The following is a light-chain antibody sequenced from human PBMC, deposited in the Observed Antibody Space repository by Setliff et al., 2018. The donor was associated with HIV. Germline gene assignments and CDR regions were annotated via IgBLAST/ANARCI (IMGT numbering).Light chain of an antibody. J-gene: IGKJ2*01. CDR3: QQYYGTPT. V-gene: IGKV4-1*01. CDR2: WAS. Sequence: DIVMTQSPDSLAVSLGERATINCKSSQSVLYSSNNKNYLAWYQQKSGQPPKLLIYWASTRESGVPDRFSGSGSGTDFTLTISSLQAEDVAVYYCQQYYGTPTFGQGT. CDR1: QSVLYSSNNKNY.